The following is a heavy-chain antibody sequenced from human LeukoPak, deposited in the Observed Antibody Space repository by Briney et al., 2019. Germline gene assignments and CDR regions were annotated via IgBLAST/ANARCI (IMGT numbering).Heavy chain of an antibody. CDR1: GGSFSGYY. V-gene: IGHV4-34*01. CDR3: ARGPSWSNFDY. Sequence: SETLSLTCAVYGGSFSGYYWSWIRQPPGKGLEWIGEINHSGSTNYNPSLKSRVTISVDTSKNQFSLKLSSVTAADTAVYYCARGPSWSNFDYWGQGTLVTVSS. CDR2: INHSGST. J-gene: IGHJ4*02. D-gene: IGHD6-13*01.